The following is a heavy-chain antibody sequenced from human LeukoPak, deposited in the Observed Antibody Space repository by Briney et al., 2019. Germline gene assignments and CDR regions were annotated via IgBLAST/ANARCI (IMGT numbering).Heavy chain of an antibody. CDR1: GFTFSVHG. CDR3: AKGFRCSSTSCYTGSPPDY. D-gene: IGHD2-2*02. CDR2: IWYDGSNK. V-gene: IGHV3-33*08. Sequence: QTGGSLRLSCEASGFTFSVHGMHWVRQAPGKGLEWVAVIWYDGSNKYYADSVKGRFTISRDNSKNTLYLQMNSLRAEDTAVYYCAKGFRCSSTSCYTGSPPDYWGQGTLVTVSS. J-gene: IGHJ4*02.